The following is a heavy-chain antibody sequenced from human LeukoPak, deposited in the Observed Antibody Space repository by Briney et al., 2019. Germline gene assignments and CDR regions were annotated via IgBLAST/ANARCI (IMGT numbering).Heavy chain of an antibody. CDR3: ARSNIQLWFLDS. D-gene: IGHD5-18*01. J-gene: IGHJ4*02. CDR1: GYSFTNYW. V-gene: IGHV5-51*01. CDR2: IYPGDSET. Sequence: GESLKISCKGSGYSFTNYWIGWVRQMLGKGLEWMGIIYPGDSETRYSPSFQGQVTISADKSISTAYLHWSSLKASDTAIYYCARSNIQLWFLDSWGQGTLVTVSS.